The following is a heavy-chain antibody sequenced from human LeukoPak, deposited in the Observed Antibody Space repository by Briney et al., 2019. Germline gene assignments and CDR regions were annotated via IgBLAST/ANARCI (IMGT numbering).Heavy chain of an antibody. J-gene: IGHJ4*02. CDR1: GFTFSSYS. CDR3: ARDQGYFDY. CDR2: ISSSSSTI. Sequence: GGSLRLSCAASGFTFSSYSMNWVRQAPGKGLEWVSYISSSSSTIYYADSVKGRFTISRDNAKNSLYPQMNSLRDEDTAVYYCARDQGYFDYWGQGTLVTVSS. V-gene: IGHV3-48*02.